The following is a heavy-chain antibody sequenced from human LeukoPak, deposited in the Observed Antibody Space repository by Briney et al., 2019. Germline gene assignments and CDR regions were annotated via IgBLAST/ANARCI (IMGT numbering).Heavy chain of an antibody. D-gene: IGHD3-22*01. CDR1: GFTFSDYY. CDR3: ARIVFTYYYDSSGYYYFDY. Sequence: GGSLRLSCVASGFTFSDYYMSWIRQAPGKGLEWVSYISSSGSTIYYADSVKGRFAISRDNAKNSLYLQMNSLRAEDTAVYYCARIVFTYYYDSSGYYYFDYWGQGTLVTVSS. CDR2: ISSSGSTI. J-gene: IGHJ4*02. V-gene: IGHV3-11*01.